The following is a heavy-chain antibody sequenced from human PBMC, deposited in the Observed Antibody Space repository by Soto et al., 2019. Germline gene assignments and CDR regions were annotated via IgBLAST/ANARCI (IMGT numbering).Heavy chain of an antibody. CDR3: AREGGSYGPFDC. CDR2: IYSGGGT. J-gene: IGHJ4*02. D-gene: IGHD3-10*01. Sequence: GGSLRLSCAASGFSVSNKYMNWVRQAPGRGLEWVSVIYSGGGTYYAESVKGRFTISRDNSKNTVYLQMNTLRPEDTAVYYCAREGGSYGPFDCWGQGTLVTVSS. V-gene: IGHV3-53*01. CDR1: GFSVSNKY.